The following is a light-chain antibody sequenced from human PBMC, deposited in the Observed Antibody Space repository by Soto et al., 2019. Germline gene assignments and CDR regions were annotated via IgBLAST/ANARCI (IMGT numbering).Light chain of an antibody. CDR3: VSFTTSRSYV. Sequence: QSALTQPASVSGSPGQSIIISCTGTSSDVGGYNYVSWYQHHPGKAPKLMIYEVSNRPSGVSNRFSGSKSGNTASLTISGLQAEDEADYYCVSFTTSRSYVFGTGTKVTVL. J-gene: IGLJ1*01. CDR2: EVS. V-gene: IGLV2-14*01. CDR1: SSDVGGYNY.